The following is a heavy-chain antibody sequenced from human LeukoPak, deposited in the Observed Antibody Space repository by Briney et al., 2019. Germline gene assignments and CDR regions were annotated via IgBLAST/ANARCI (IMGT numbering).Heavy chain of an antibody. Sequence: GESLKISCKGSGYSFTSYWIGWVRQMPGKGLEWMGIIYPGDSDTRYSPSFQGQVTISADKSISTAYLQWSSLKASDSAMYYCARQNPPGYSSSWGDYWGQGTLVTVSS. D-gene: IGHD6-13*01. J-gene: IGHJ4*02. CDR3: ARQNPPGYSSSWGDY. CDR2: IYPGDSDT. V-gene: IGHV5-51*01. CDR1: GYSFTSYW.